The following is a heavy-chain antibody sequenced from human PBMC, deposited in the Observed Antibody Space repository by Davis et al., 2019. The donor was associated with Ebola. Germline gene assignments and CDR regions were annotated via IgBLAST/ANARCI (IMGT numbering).Heavy chain of an antibody. J-gene: IGHJ6*03. V-gene: IGHV1-2*04. D-gene: IGHD2-8*01. Sequence: AASVKVSCKASGYTFIANYIHWLRQAPGQGPEWMGWINPKSGGTKYAHRFQDWVTMTRDTSITTAYVELSGLTSDDTAIYYCARALSATYDYYVDVWGKGTAVTVSS. CDR2: INPKSGGT. CDR3: ARALSATYDYYVDV. CDR1: GYTFIANY.